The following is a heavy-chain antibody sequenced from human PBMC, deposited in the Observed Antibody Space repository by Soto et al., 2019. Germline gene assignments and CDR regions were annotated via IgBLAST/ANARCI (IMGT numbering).Heavy chain of an antibody. D-gene: IGHD2-15*01. CDR1: GFTVSGYY. CDR2: ISSSGSTT. J-gene: IGHJ3*02. CDR3: ARDRRDCRGGSCYHKSFDI. Sequence: QVQLVESGGGLVKPGGSLRLSCAASGFTVSGYYMSWIRQASGKGLDWVSYISSSGSTTYYADSVKGRFTISRDTAKNSLFLQMNSLRAEDTAVYYCARDRRDCRGGSCYHKSFDIWGQGTVVTVSS. V-gene: IGHV3-11*01.